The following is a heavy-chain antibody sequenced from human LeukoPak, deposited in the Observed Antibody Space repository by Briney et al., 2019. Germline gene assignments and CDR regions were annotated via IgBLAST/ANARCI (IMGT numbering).Heavy chain of an antibody. V-gene: IGHV3-23*01. D-gene: IGHD5-12*01. J-gene: IGHJ4*02. CDR2: ISGSASST. CDR3: AKESGSGYDQLDY. Sequence: GGSLRLSCAASGFTFSTYAMSWVRQAPGKGLEWVSAISGSASSTYYADSVKGRFTISRSNSRNTLYLQMNSLRAEDTAVYYCAKESGSGYDQLDYWGQGTLVTVSS. CDR1: GFTFSTYA.